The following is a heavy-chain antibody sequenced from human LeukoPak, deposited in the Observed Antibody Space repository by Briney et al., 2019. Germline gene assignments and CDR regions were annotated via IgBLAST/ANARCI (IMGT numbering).Heavy chain of an antibody. V-gene: IGHV4-34*01. CDR3: ARHVHVSMIVVILSDYFDY. CDR2: INPSGST. Sequence: NPSETLSLTCAVYGGSFSGYSWNWVRQAPGKGLEWIGDINPSGSTNYNPSLKSRLTMSVDTSKNQFSLRLSSVTAADTAVYYCARHVHVSMIVVILSDYFDYWGRGTLVSVSS. D-gene: IGHD3-22*01. J-gene: IGHJ4*02. CDR1: GGSFSGYS.